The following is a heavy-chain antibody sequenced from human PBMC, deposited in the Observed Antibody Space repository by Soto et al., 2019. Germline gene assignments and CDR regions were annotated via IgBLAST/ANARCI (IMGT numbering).Heavy chain of an antibody. J-gene: IGHJ5*02. D-gene: IGHD6-13*01. CDR3: ARGIAETRTVAWWLDP. CDR1: GGSISSGGYS. Sequence: SETLSLTCAVSGGSISSGGYSWSWIRQPPGKGLEWIGYIYHSGSTYYNPSLKSRVTISVDRSKNQFSLKPSSVTAADTAVYYCARGIAETRTVAWWLDPWGQGAIVPV. V-gene: IGHV4-30-2*01. CDR2: IYHSGST.